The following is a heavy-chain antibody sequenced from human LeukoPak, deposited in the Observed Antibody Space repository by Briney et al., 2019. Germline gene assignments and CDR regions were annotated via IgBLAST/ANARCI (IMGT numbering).Heavy chain of an antibody. V-gene: IGHV5-10-1*01. J-gene: IGHJ4*02. D-gene: IGHD5-24*01. CDR1: GYSFTSYR. CDR2: IDPSGSYT. Sequence: KVSCKGSGYSFTSYRISWVRQMPGKGLEWMGRIDPSGSYTNYSPSFQGHVTISADKSISTAYLQWSSLKASDTAMYYRASLEMATDYWGQGTLVTVSS. CDR3: ASLEMATDY.